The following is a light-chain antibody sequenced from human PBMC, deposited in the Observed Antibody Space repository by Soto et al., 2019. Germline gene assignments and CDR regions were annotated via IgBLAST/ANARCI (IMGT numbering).Light chain of an antibody. J-gene: IGKJ1*01. CDR2: AAS. CDR3: LQDYNYPWT. CDR1: QGIRND. V-gene: IGKV1-6*01. Sequence: IQMTQSPSSLSASLGERVTMTCRASQGIRNDLGWYQQKPGKAPKLLIYAASSLQSGVPSRFSGSGSGTDFTLTISSLQPEDFATYYCLQDYNYPWTFGQGSKVDIK.